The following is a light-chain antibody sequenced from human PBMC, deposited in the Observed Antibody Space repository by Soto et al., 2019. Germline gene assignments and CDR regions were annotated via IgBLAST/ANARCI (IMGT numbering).Light chain of an antibody. CDR3: QQYGSSPGT. CDR2: GAS. CDR1: QSVDSTY. V-gene: IGKV3-20*01. J-gene: IGKJ1*01. Sequence: EIVLTQSPGTLSLSPGERATLSCRASQSVDSTYLAWYQQKPGQAPRLLIYGASSRATGIPDRFSGSGSETDFTLTISRLEPADFAVYYCQQYGSSPGTFGQGTKVQIK.